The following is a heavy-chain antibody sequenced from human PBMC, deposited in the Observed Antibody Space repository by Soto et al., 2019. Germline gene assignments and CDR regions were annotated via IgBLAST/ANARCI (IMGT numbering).Heavy chain of an antibody. CDR1: GFTFDDYA. J-gene: IGHJ6*02. CDR3: AKDGGYCSSTSCPRGLPYYYGMDV. Sequence: SLRLSCAASGFTFDDYAMHWVRQAPGKGLEWVSGISWNSGSIGYADSVKGRFTISRDNAKNSLYLQMNSLRAEDTALYYCAKDGGYCSSTSCPRGLPYYYGMDVWGQGTTVNVSS. V-gene: IGHV3-9*01. D-gene: IGHD2-2*01. CDR2: ISWNSGSI.